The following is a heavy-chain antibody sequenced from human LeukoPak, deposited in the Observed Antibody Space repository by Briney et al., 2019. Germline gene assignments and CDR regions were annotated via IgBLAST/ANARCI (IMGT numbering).Heavy chain of an antibody. Sequence: SETLSLTCTVSGVSISRNYWNWLRQPPGERLEGIGWIHYSGSTAYNPSLESRDTMSVDTSKNCISLKMSSVTAADTATYYCARWGYFESSGYFVVEYWGQGALVTVSS. CDR1: GVSISRNY. J-gene: IGHJ4*02. CDR2: IHYSGST. D-gene: IGHD3-22*01. V-gene: IGHV4-59*01. CDR3: ARWGYFESSGYFVVEY.